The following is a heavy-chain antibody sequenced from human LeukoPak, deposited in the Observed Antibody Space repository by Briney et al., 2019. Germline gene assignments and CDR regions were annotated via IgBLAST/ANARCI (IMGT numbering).Heavy chain of an antibody. Sequence: PGGSLRLSCSASGFTLRSYALIWVRQAPGKGLEWVSGISGSGDTTQYADSVKGRFSISRDNSKNTLYLQMNSLRGEDTAMYFCARRLYSSGWFLVYWGQGSLVTVSS. CDR2: ISGSGDTT. CDR1: GFTLRSYA. V-gene: IGHV3-23*01. CDR3: ARRLYSSGWFLVY. D-gene: IGHD6-19*01. J-gene: IGHJ4*02.